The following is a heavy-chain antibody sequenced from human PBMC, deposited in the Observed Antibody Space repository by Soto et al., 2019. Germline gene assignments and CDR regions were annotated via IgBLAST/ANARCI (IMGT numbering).Heavy chain of an antibody. CDR3: ARDIVVVTAIRTLNWFDP. CDR1: GYTFTGYY. J-gene: IGHJ5*02. D-gene: IGHD2-21*02. Sequence: GASVKVSGKASGYTFTGYYMHWVRQAPGQGLEWMGWINPNSGGTNYAQKFQGRVTMTRDTSISTAYMELSRLRSDDTAVYYCARDIVVVTAIRTLNWFDPWGQGTLVTVSS. V-gene: IGHV1-2*02. CDR2: INPNSGGT.